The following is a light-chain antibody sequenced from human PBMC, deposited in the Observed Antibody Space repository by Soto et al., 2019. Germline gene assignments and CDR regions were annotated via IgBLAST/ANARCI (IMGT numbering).Light chain of an antibody. CDR1: SSDVGGYDS. Sequence: QSVLTQPPSASGSPGQSVTISCTGTSSDVGGYDSVSWYQQHPGKAPKLMIYDVSKRPSGVPDLFSGSKSGNTASLTVSGVQAEDEADYSCTSYAGSIYVFGSGTKVTVL. CDR2: DVS. V-gene: IGLV2-8*01. J-gene: IGLJ1*01. CDR3: TSYAGSIYV.